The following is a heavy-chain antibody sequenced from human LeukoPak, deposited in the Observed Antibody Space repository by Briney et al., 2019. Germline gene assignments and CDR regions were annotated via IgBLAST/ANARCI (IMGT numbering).Heavy chain of an antibody. D-gene: IGHD2-15*01. V-gene: IGHV3-48*03. CDR3: ARVYFYCSGGTCYPVPYYYYGMDV. CDR1: GFTFSSYE. CDR2: ISSSGSTI. Sequence: GGSLRFSCAASGFTFSSYEMNWVRQAPGKGLEWVSYISSSGSTIYYADSVKGRFTISRDNAKNSLYLQMNSLRAEDTAVYYCARVYFYCSGGTCYPVPYYYYGMDVWGQGTTVTVSS. J-gene: IGHJ6*02.